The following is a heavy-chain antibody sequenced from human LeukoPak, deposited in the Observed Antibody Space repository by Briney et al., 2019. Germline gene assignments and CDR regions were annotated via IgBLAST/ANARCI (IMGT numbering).Heavy chain of an antibody. CDR2: IIPIFGTA. D-gene: IGHD2-2*01. V-gene: IGHV1-69*05. CDR1: GGTFSSYA. CDR3: ARASLPYCSSTSCPYYFDY. J-gene: IGHJ4*02. Sequence: GASVKVSCKASGGTFSSYANSWVRQAPGQGLEWMGGIIPIFGTANYAQKFQGRVTITTDESTSTAYMELSSLRSEDTAVYYCARASLPYCSSTSCPYYFDYWGQGTLVTVSS.